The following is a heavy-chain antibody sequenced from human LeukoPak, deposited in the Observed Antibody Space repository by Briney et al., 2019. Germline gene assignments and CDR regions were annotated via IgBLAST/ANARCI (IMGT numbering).Heavy chain of an antibody. V-gene: IGHV3-64*04. Sequence: GGSLRLSCSASGFTFSSYAMHWVRQAPGKGLEYVSAISSNGGSTYYADSVKGRFTICRDNSKNTLYLQMNSLRAEDTAVYYCAKDSTRYCSGGSCYWFDPWGQGTLVTVSS. CDR2: ISSNGGST. J-gene: IGHJ5*02. CDR3: AKDSTRYCSGGSCYWFDP. D-gene: IGHD2-15*01. CDR1: GFTFSSYA.